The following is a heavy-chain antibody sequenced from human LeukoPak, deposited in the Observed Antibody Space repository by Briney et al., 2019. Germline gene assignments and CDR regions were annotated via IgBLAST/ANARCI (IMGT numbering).Heavy chain of an antibody. J-gene: IGHJ5*02. Sequence: GGSLRLSCVASGFTFRSYTMNWVRQAPGKGLEWVSYISSGGSSIYYADSVKGRFTISRDNAKNTLYLQMNSLRAEDTAVYYCARADSSGYYYGYNWFDPWGQGTLVTVSS. CDR3: ARADSSGYYYGYNWFDP. V-gene: IGHV3-21*05. CDR2: ISSGGSSI. CDR1: GFTFRSYT. D-gene: IGHD3-22*01.